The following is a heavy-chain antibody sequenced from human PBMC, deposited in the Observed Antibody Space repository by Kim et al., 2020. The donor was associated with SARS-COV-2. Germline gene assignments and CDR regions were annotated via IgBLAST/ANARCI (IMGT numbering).Heavy chain of an antibody. V-gene: IGHV4-34*01. CDR1: GGSFSGYY. CDR3: ARAGRQWLGCPIFYYFDY. D-gene: IGHD6-19*01. J-gene: IGHJ4*01. CDR2: INHSGST. Sequence: SETLSLTCAVYGGSFSGYYWSWIRQPPGKGLEWIGEINHSGSTNYNPSLKSRVTISVDTSKNQFSLTLSSVTAAATAVYYCARAGRQWLGCPIFYYFDY.